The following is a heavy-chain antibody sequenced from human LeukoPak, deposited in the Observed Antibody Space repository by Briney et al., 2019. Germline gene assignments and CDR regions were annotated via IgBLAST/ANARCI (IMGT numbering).Heavy chain of an antibody. J-gene: IGHJ4*02. CDR2: TSGNGGNT. Sequence: GRSLRLSCAASGFTFRSYAMSWVRQAPGKGLEWVAFTSGNGGNTLYAESVKGRFTISRDNSKDTLYLQMNSLRAADTAVYYCAKGRRSGSGMALVLRGEGTLGTVSS. V-gene: IGHV3-23*01. D-gene: IGHD3-10*01. CDR1: GFTFRSYA. CDR3: AKGRRSGSGMALVL.